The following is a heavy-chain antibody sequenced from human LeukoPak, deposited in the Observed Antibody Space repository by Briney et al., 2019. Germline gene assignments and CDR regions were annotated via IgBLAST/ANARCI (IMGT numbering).Heavy chain of an antibody. CDR2: INHSGST. CDR1: GGSFSGYY. D-gene: IGHD4-17*01. Sequence: SETLSLTCAVYGGSFSGYYWSWIRQPPGKGPEWIGEINHSGSTNYNPSLKSRVTISVDTSKNQFSLKLSSVTAADTAVYYCASHYGDPTIDAFDIWGQGTMVTVSS. CDR3: ASHYGDPTIDAFDI. J-gene: IGHJ3*02. V-gene: IGHV4-34*01.